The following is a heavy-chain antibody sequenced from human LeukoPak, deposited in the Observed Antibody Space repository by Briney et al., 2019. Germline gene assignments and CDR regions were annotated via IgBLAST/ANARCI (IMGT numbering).Heavy chain of an antibody. CDR1: GYTFTSYG. CDR2: ISAYNGNT. CDR3: ARLDSGYDV. D-gene: IGHD5-12*01. J-gene: IGHJ4*02. V-gene: IGHV1-18*04. Sequence: GASVKVSCKASGYTFTSYGISGVRQAPGQGLEWMGWISAYNGNTNYAKKLQGRVTMTTDTSTSRAYMELRGLRSDDTAVYYCARLDSGYDVWGQGTLVTVSS.